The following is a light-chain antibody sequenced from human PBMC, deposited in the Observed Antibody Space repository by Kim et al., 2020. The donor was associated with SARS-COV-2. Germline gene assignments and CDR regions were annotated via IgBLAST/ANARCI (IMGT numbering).Light chain of an antibody. CDR2: KAS. CDR1: QTISSW. Sequence: DIQMTQSPSTLSASVGDRVTITCRASQTISSWLAWYQQKPGKAPNPLIYKASTLESGVPSRFSGSGSGTEFTLTISSLQPDDFATYYCQQYNSSPLTFGPGTKVDIK. CDR3: QQYNSSPLT. V-gene: IGKV1-5*03. J-gene: IGKJ3*01.